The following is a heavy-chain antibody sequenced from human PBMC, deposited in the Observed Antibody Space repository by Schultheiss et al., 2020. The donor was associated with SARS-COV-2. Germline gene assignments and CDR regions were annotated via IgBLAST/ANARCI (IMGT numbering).Heavy chain of an antibody. V-gene: IGHV3-30*03. J-gene: IGHJ6*02. CDR3: ARDSPRLGGEILPPRNYYYYGMDV. D-gene: IGHD3-16*01. Sequence: GESLKISCAASGFTFSSYGMHWVRQAPGKGLEWVAVISYDGSNKYYADSVKGRFTISRDSSKNTLYLQMNSLRAEDTAVYYCARDSPRLGGEILPPRNYYYYGMDVWGQGTTVTVSS. CDR2: ISYDGSNK. CDR1: GFTFSSYG.